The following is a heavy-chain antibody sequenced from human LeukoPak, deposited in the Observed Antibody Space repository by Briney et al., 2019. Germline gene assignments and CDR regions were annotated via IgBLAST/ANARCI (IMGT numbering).Heavy chain of an antibody. CDR1: GYTFTSYD. J-gene: IGHJ3*02. D-gene: IGHD3-22*01. CDR3: LRGPSYYYDSSGYADAFDI. CDR2: MNPNSGNT. V-gene: IGHV1-8*01. Sequence: SSVNLSCKSSGYTFTSYDINWGRHGPGQGLERMGWMNPNSGNTGYAQKFQGRGTITRNTSISTAYMELSSLRPDDTAAYYCLRGPSYYYDSSGYADAFDIWGQGTMVTVSS.